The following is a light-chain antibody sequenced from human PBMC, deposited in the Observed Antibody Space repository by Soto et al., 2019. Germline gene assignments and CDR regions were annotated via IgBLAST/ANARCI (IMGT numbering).Light chain of an antibody. CDR1: QKISSSN. CDR3: QQYGSSIT. Sequence: EIVLTQSPGTLSLSPGERATLSCRASQKISSSNLAWYQQKPGQAPRLLMYGTSSWATGIPDRFSGSGSGTDFTLTISRLEPEDFAVYYCQQYGSSITFGPGTKVDIK. J-gene: IGKJ3*01. V-gene: IGKV3-20*01. CDR2: GTS.